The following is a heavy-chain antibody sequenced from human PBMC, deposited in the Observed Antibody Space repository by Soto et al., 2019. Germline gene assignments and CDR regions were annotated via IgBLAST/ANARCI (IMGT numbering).Heavy chain of an antibody. V-gene: IGHV4-59*01. CDR2: IYYSGST. Sequence: SETLSLTCTVSGGSISSYYWSWIRQPPGKGLEWIGYIYYSGSTNYNPSLKSRVTISVDTSKNQFSLKLSSVTAADTAVYYCTRLVAYGDYVYGMDVWGQGTTVTVSS. D-gene: IGHD4-17*01. J-gene: IGHJ6*02. CDR3: TRLVAYGDYVYGMDV. CDR1: GGSISSYY.